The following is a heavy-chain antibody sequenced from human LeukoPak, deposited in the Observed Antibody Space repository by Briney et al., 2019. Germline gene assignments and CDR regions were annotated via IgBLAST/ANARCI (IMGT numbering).Heavy chain of an antibody. CDR2: IIPLFRSA. D-gene: IGHD3-22*01. CDR1: GGAFSSNA. V-gene: IGHV1-69*05. J-gene: IGHJ3*02. Sequence: ASVKVSCKASGGAFSSNAITWVRQARGQGLEWMGRIIPLFRSADYAQKFQGRATLTTDESMTTAYMELSSLRSEDTAVYYCARIRGRGYYYDSSAYDAAFDIWGQGTKVTVSS. CDR3: ARIRGRGYYYDSSAYDAAFDI.